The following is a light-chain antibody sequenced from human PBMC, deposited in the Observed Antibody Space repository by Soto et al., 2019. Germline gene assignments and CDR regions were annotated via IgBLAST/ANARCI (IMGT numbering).Light chain of an antibody. CDR2: GAS. CDR1: QSVGSNY. Sequence: EIVLTQSPGTLSLLPGERATLSCRSSQSVGSNYLAWYQQKPGRAPRLLIYGASSRATGIPDRFTGSGSGTDFTLTISRLEHEDSAVYYCHQYSTSPPWTFGQGTKVEIK. V-gene: IGKV3-20*01. J-gene: IGKJ1*01. CDR3: HQYSTSPPWT.